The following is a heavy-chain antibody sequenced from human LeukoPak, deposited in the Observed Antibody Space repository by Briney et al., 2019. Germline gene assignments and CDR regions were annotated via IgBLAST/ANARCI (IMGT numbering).Heavy chain of an antibody. Sequence: GGSLRLSCAASGFTFSSYSMNWVRQAPGKGLEWVSSISSSSYIYYADSVKGRFTIYRDNAKNSLYLQMNSLRAEDTAVYYCARAKPYYGMDVWSQGTTVTVSS. J-gene: IGHJ6*02. CDR1: GFTFSSYS. CDR2: ISSSSYI. CDR3: ARAKPYYGMDV. V-gene: IGHV3-21*01.